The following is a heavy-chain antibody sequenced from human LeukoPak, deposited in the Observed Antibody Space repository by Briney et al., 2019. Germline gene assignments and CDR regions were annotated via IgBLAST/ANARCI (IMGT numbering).Heavy chain of an antibody. CDR1: GFTFDVYC. D-gene: IGHD3-22*01. Sequence: GGSLRLSCASSGFTFDVYCMRWVRQAPGRGLERVSGINWNGGSTGYTDSVKGRFPISRDNAKNSLYLQTNSLRAEDRALYYCARDGGYDSSRYNYYFDYWGQGTLFTVSS. CDR3: ARDGGYDSSRYNYYFDY. CDR2: INWNGGST. J-gene: IGHJ4*02. V-gene: IGHV3-20*04.